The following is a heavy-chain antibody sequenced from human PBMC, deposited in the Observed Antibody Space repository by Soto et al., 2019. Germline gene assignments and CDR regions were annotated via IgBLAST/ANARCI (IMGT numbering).Heavy chain of an antibody. J-gene: IGHJ4*02. CDR2: MTGSGDTT. CDR1: GFTFSDFA. Sequence: EVQLLESGGALVQPGGSLRLSCRGSGFTFSDFAMNWVRQAPNKGLEWVSTMTGSGDTTYYAESVKGRFTISRDNSKNTLFLHMTALRADDTAIYFCARDGLTFGGDWGQGTLVAVSS. CDR3: ARDGLTFGGD. D-gene: IGHD3-16*01. V-gene: IGHV3-23*01.